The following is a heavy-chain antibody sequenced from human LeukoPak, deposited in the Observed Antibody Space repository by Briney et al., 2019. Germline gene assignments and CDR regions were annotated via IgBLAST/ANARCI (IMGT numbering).Heavy chain of an antibody. CDR3: ARVLFYSSGNKSNRVDY. J-gene: IGHJ4*02. V-gene: IGHV1-2*02. Sequence: GASVKVSCKASGYTFTGYYIHWVRQAPGQGLEWMGWINPDSGGTNYAQKFQGRVTMTRDTSIRTAYMELSRPRSDDTAVYYCARVLFYSSGNKSNRVDYWGQGTLVTVSS. D-gene: IGHD6-19*01. CDR1: GYTFTGYY. CDR2: INPDSGGT.